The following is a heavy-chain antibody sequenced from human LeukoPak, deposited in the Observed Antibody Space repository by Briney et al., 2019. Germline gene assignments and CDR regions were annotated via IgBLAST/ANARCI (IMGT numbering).Heavy chain of an antibody. CDR1: GFTFSSYA. D-gene: IGHD4-17*01. J-gene: IGHJ4*02. CDR3: ARVDDYGDYAPDYFDY. Sequence: GGSLRLSCSASGFTFSSYAMHWVRQAPGKGLEWVAVISYDGSNKYYADSVKGRFTISRDNSKNTLYLQMNSLRAEDTAVYYCARVDDYGDYAPDYFDYWGQGTLVTVSS. CDR2: ISYDGSNK. V-gene: IGHV3-30-3*01.